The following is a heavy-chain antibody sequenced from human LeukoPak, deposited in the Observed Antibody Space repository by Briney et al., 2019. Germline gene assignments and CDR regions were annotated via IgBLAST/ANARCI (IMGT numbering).Heavy chain of an antibody. CDR2: INPSGGST. V-gene: IGHV1-46*01. CDR1: GYTFTNYY. J-gene: IGHJ4*02. CDR3: ARDQPNGWLRYFDY. D-gene: IGHD5-12*01. Sequence: GASVTVSYKASGYTFTNYYMHWVRQAPGQGLEWMGVINPSGGSTSYAQKFQGRVTMTRDTSTSTAYMELSSLRSEDTAVYYCARDQPNGWLRYFDYWGQGTLVTVSS.